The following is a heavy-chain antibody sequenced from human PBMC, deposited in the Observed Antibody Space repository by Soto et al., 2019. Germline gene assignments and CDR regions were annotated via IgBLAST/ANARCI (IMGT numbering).Heavy chain of an antibody. CDR1: GGTFRTSA. CDR2: IMPVFRRP. CDR3: ARDKDRLTLSGNYNFILGV. J-gene: IGHJ6*02. Sequence: QVQLVQSGAEVKKPGSSVKVSCKASGGTFRTSAISWVRQAPGQGLEWVGGIMPVFRRPKYAQNFQDRVTVTIDASTSTAYKEENSLRSHDTAVYYCARDKDRLTLSGNYNFILGVWGAGTAVSVSS. V-gene: IGHV1-69*05. D-gene: IGHD1-7*01.